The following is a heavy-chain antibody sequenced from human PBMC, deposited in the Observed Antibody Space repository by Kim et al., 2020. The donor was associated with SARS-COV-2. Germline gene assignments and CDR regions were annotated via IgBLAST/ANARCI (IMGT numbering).Heavy chain of an antibody. D-gene: IGHD3-10*01. Sequence: GGSLRLSCAASGFTFSSYSMNWVRQAPGKGLEWVSSISSSSSYIYYADSVKGRFTISRDNAKNSLYLQMNSLRAEDTAVYYCARDLDYYGSGIGDTYWGQGTLVTVSS. CDR3: ARDLDYYGSGIGDTY. CDR1: GFTFSSYS. J-gene: IGHJ4*02. V-gene: IGHV3-21*01. CDR2: ISSSSSYI.